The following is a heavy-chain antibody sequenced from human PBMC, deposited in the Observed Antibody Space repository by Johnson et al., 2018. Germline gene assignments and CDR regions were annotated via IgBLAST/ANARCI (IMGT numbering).Heavy chain of an antibody. CDR2: ISYDGSNK. V-gene: IGHV3-30*03. Sequence: QVQLVQSGGGVVQPGRSLRLSCAASGFTFSSYGMHWVRQAPGKGLEWVAVISYDGSNKYYADSVKGRFTISRDNAKNSLYLQMNSLRGEDTAVYYCARVGGEYFQHWGQGTLVTVSS. CDR1: GFTFSSYG. J-gene: IGHJ1*01. CDR3: ARVGGEYFQH.